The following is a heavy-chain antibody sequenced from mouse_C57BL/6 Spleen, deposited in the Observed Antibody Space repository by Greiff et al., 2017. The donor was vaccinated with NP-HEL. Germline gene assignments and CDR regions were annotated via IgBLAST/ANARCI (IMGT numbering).Heavy chain of an antibody. CDR1: GYAFSSYW. V-gene: IGHV1-80*01. J-gene: IGHJ3*01. CDR3: ALLVGYYGSSYPY. D-gene: IGHD1-1*01. CDR2: IYPGDGDT. Sequence: QVQLQQSGAELVKPGASVKISCKASGYAFSSYWMNWVKQRPGKGLEWIGQIYPGDGDTNYNGKFKGKATLTADKSSSTAYMQLSSLTSEDSAVYFCALLVGYYGSSYPYWGHGPLVTVSA.